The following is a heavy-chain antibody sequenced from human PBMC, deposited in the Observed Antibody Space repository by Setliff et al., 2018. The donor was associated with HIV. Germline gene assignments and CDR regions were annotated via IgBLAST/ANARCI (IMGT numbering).Heavy chain of an antibody. CDR2: MSYDGSNK. CDR3: ARSVIGYYYYGMDV. J-gene: IGHJ6*02. D-gene: IGHD3-10*01. CDR1: GFTFSSYG. V-gene: IGHV3-30*03. Sequence: GGSLRLSCAASGFTFSSYGMNWVRQAPGKGLEWVAVMSYDGSNKYYADSVKGRFTISRDNSKNTLYLQMNSLRAEDTAVYYCARSVIGYYYYGMDVWGQGTLVTVSS.